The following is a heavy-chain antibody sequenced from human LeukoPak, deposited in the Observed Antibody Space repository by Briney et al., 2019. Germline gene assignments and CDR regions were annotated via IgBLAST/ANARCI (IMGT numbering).Heavy chain of an antibody. Sequence: SETLSLTCTVSGGSISSYYWSWIRQPPGKGLEWIGYIYYSGSTNYNPSLKSRVTISVDTSKNQYSLKLSSVTAADTAVYYCARHFGPREYFQHWGQGTLVTVSS. CDR2: IYYSGST. J-gene: IGHJ1*01. CDR3: ARHFGPREYFQH. D-gene: IGHD3-10*01. CDR1: GGSISSYY. V-gene: IGHV4-59*01.